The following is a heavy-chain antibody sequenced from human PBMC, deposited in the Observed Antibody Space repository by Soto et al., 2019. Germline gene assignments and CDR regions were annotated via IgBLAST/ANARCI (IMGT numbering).Heavy chain of an antibody. J-gene: IGHJ4*02. Sequence: GASLKISCKGSGYSFTNYWIAWVRQMPGKGLEWMGIIYPGDSDTSYSPSFQGQVTISRDNSKNTLYLQMNSLRAEDTAVDYGAKETHCHILTGFDYWGQGTLVTVSS. CDR1: GYSFTNYW. CDR2: IYPGDSDT. CDR3: AKETHCHILTGFDY. D-gene: IGHD3-9*01. V-gene: IGHV5-51*01.